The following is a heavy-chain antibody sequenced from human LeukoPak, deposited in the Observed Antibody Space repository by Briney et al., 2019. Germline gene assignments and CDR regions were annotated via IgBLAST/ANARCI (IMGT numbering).Heavy chain of an antibody. CDR1: GFTFSSYA. Sequence: GRSLRLSCAASGFTFSSYAMHWVRQAPGKGLEWVAVISYDGSNKYYADSVKGRFTISRDNSKNTLYPQMNSLRAEDTAVYYCARAITFFGVVIDWGLDYWGQGTLVTVSS. CDR2: ISYDGSNK. CDR3: ARAITFFGVVIDWGLDY. D-gene: IGHD3-3*01. J-gene: IGHJ4*02. V-gene: IGHV3-30-3*01.